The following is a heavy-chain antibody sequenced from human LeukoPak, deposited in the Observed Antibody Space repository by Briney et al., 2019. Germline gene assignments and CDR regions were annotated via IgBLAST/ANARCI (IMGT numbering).Heavy chain of an antibody. CDR3: ARLNGWYDY. V-gene: IGHV3-48*03. CDR1: GFTFSSYE. Sequence: GGSLRLSCAASGFTFSSYEMNWVRQAPGKGLEWVSYISSSGDTIYYADSVKGRFTISRDNAKNSLYLQMNSLRAEDTAIYYCARLNGWYDYWGQGTLVTVSS. D-gene: IGHD6-19*01. J-gene: IGHJ4*02. CDR2: ISSSGDTI.